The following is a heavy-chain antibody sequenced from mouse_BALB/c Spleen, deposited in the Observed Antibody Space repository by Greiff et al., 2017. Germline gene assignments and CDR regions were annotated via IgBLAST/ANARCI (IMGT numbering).Heavy chain of an antibody. V-gene: IGHV7-3*02. CDR3: ARKGSKVYYFDY. D-gene: IGHD1-1*01. CDR2: IRNKANGYTT. J-gene: IGHJ2*01. Sequence: EVQVVESGGGLVQPGGSLRLSCATSGFTFTDYYMSWVRQPPGKALEWLGFIRNKANGYTTEYSASVKGRFTISRDNSQSILYLQMNTLRAEDSATYYCARKGSKVYYFDYWGQGTTLTVSS. CDR1: GFTFTDYY.